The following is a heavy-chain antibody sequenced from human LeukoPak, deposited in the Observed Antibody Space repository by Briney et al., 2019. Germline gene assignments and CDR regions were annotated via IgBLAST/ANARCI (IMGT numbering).Heavy chain of an antibody. J-gene: IGHJ4*02. CDR2: INPSGGST. CDR1: GHTFTGYY. V-gene: IGHV1-46*01. D-gene: IGHD3-22*01. Sequence: ASVTVSCKASGHTFTGYYMHWVRQAPGQGLEWMGIINPSGGSTSYAQKFQGRVTMTRDTSTSTVYMELSSLRSEDTAVYYCARELSITMIVVSFDYWGQGTLVTVSS. CDR3: ARELSITMIVVSFDY.